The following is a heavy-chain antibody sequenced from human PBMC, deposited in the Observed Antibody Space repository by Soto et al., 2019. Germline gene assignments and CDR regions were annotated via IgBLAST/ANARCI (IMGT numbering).Heavy chain of an antibody. V-gene: IGHV1-8*01. D-gene: IGHD5-12*01. J-gene: IGHJ3*02. CDR3: ASYSGYDFWNDAFDI. CDR2: MNPNSGNT. CDR1: GYTFTSYD. Sequence: ASVKVSCKASGYTFTSYDINWVRQATGQGLEWMGWMNPNSGNTGYAQKFQGRVTMTRNTSISTAYMELSSLRSEDTAVYYCASYSGYDFWNDAFDIWGQGTMVTVSS.